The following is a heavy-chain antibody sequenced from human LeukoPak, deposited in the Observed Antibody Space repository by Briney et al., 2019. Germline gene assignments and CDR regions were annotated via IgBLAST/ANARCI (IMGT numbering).Heavy chain of an antibody. CDR3: ARYDSGSSKGVFDD. D-gene: IGHD1-26*01. CDR1: GGSISSAGYY. V-gene: IGHV4-31*03. J-gene: IGHJ4*02. Sequence: KASETLSLTCTVSGGSISSAGYYWTWIRQHPGKGLEWIAYMSYSGNTHYNSSLKSRVTISVDTSNNQFSLKLTSVTAADTAVYYCARYDSGSSKGVFDDWGQGTLVTVSS. CDR2: MSYSGNT.